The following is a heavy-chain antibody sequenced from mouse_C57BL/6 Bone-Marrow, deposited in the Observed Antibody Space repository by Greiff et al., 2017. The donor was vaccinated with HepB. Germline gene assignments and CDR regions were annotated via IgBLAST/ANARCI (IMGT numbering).Heavy chain of an antibody. D-gene: IGHD2-1*01. CDR2: IDPENGDT. CDR1: GFNIKDDY. CDR3: TNGNPYYYAMDY. V-gene: IGHV14-4*01. Sequence: VQLQQSGAELVRLGASVKLSCTASGFNIKDDYMHWVKQRPEQGLEWIGWIDPENGDTEYASKFQGKATITADTSSNTAYLQLSSLTSEDTAVYYCTNGNPYYYAMDYWGQGTSVTVSS. J-gene: IGHJ4*01.